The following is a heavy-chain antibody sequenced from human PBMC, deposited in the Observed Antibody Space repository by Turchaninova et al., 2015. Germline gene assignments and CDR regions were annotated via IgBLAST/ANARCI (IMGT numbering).Heavy chain of an antibody. CDR1: GFTFSAYV. CDR3: ATSGYCETVKCSAFDS. D-gene: IGHD2-15*01. Sequence: CAASGFTFSAYVMNWVRQAPGKGLEWVSTINDNGEGTYYADSAKGRFTISRDNSRSTLYLQMSSLRGEDTALYYCATSGYCETVKCSAFDSWGPGTLVTVSS. V-gene: IGHV3-23*01. CDR2: INDNGEGT. J-gene: IGHJ4*02.